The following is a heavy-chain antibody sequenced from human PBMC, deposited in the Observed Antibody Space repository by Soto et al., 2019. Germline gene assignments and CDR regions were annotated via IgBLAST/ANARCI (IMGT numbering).Heavy chain of an antibody. CDR2: TYYRSKWYY. D-gene: IGHD1-26*01. Sequence: SQTLSLTCAITGDSVSSHSAGWSWVRQSPSRGLEWLGRTYYRSKWYYEYAVSVRGRITMNPDTSKNQYSLQLNSVTPEDTAVYFCARGEQYSGRIFDYWGQGTLVTVSS. CDR1: GDSVSSHSAG. J-gene: IGHJ4*01. V-gene: IGHV6-1*01. CDR3: ARGEQYSGRIFDY.